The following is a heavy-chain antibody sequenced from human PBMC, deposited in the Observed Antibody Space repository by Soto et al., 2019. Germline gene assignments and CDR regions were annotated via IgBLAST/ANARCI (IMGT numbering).Heavy chain of an antibody. CDR3: ARSYDSSGYYSYYYYYYGMDV. CDR1: GGTFSSYA. V-gene: IGHV1-69*13. D-gene: IGHD3-22*01. J-gene: IGHJ6*02. Sequence: ASVKVSCKASGGTFSSYAISWVRQAPGQGLEWMGGIIPIFGTANYAQKCQGRVTITADESTSTAYMVLSSLRSEDTAVYYCARSYDSSGYYSYYYYYYGMDVWGQGTTVTVSS. CDR2: IIPIFGTA.